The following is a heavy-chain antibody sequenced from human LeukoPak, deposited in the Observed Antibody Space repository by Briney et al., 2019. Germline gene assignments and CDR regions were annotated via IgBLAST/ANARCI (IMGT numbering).Heavy chain of an antibody. J-gene: IGHJ6*02. CDR1: RFTLSIYW. CDR3: ARDGRGISAAGSPYGMDV. D-gene: IGHD6-13*01. CDR2: VKQDGREK. Sequence: PGVSLTLSCAASRFTLSIYWMSWVRQARGEGLVCVANVKQDGREKFYVDSVKGRFTISRDNAKNSLYLQMNSLRAEDTAVYYCARDGRGISAAGSPYGMDVWGQGTTVTVSS. V-gene: IGHV3-7*01.